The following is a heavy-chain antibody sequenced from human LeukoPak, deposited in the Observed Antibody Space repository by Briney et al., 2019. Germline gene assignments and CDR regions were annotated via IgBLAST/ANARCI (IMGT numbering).Heavy chain of an antibody. D-gene: IGHD3-16*01. Sequence: ASVKVSCKASGYTFTSYGISWVRQAPGQGLEWMGWISAYNGNTNYAQKLQGRVTMTTDTSTSTAYMELRSLRSDDTAVYYCARRTVTFGGYYYMDVWGKGTTVTVSS. J-gene: IGHJ6*03. CDR2: ISAYNGNT. V-gene: IGHV1-18*01. CDR3: ARRTVTFGGYYYMDV. CDR1: GYTFTSYG.